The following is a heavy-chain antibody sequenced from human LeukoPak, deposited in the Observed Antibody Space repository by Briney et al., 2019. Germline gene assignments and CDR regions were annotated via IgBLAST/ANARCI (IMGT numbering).Heavy chain of an antibody. J-gene: IGHJ6*02. Sequence: PSETLSLTCAVYGGSFSGYYWSWIRQPPGKGLEWIGEINHSGSTNYNPSLKSRVTISVDTSKNQFSLKLSSVTAADTAVYYCARAKYYYGSGSYGSYYYYYGMDVWGQGTTVTVSS. V-gene: IGHV4-34*01. D-gene: IGHD3-10*01. CDR2: INHSGST. CDR3: ARAKYYYGSGSYGSYYYYYGMDV. CDR1: GGSFSGYY.